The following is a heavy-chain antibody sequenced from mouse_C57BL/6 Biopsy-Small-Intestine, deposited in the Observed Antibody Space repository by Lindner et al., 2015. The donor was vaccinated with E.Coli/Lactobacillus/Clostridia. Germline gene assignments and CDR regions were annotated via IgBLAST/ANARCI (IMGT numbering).Heavy chain of an antibody. CDR3: ARGEEFAY. V-gene: IGHV1-18*01. J-gene: IGHJ3*01. CDR1: GYTFTDYN. Sequence: VQLQESGPELVKPGASVKISCKASGYTFTDYNMNWVIQSHGKSLEWIGRVNPRNGGTNYNQKFRGKATLTLDKSLSTAYMQLNSLTSEDSAVYYCARGEEFAYWGQGTLVTVSA. CDR2: VNPRNGGT.